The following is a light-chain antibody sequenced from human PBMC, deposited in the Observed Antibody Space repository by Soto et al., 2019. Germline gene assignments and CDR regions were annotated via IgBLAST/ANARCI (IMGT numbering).Light chain of an antibody. CDR2: HAS. CDR1: QSVSDK. Sequence: IVITQSPATVSVSPGERATLSCRASQSVSDKLAWYHEKPGQAPRLLIYHASARATGIPARFSGSGSGTEFTLTISGLQSEDFAVYYCQQYNNWPPWTFGQGTKVDI. J-gene: IGKJ1*01. V-gene: IGKV3-15*01. CDR3: QQYNNWPPWT.